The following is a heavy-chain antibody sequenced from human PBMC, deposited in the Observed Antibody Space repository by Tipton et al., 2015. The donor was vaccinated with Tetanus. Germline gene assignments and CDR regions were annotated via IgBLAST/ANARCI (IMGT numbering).Heavy chain of an antibody. CDR2: ISYDGRDE. V-gene: IGHV3-30*18. CDR3: AKDVHASSWNYFEY. D-gene: IGHD6-13*01. Sequence: FLRLSCAASGFTFSFYGMHWVRQAPGKGLEWVAVISYDGRDELYADSVKGRFTISRDNSKNTVYLQMNSLRAEDTAIYYCAKDVHASSWNYFEYWGQGSLVAVSS. CDR1: GFTFSFYG. J-gene: IGHJ4*02.